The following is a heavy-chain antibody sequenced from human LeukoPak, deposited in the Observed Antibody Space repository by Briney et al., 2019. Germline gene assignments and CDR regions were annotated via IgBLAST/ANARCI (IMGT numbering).Heavy chain of an antibody. Sequence: PGGSLRLSCAASGFTVSSNYMSWVRQAPGKGLEWVSVIYSGGSTYYADSVKGRFTISRDNSKNTLYLQMNSLRAEDTAVYYCAKGVWDDFWSGYYYYYYGMDVWGQGTTVTVSS. D-gene: IGHD3-3*01. CDR1: GFTVSSNY. CDR3: AKGVWDDFWSGYYYYYYGMDV. J-gene: IGHJ6*02. V-gene: IGHV3-53*01. CDR2: IYSGGST.